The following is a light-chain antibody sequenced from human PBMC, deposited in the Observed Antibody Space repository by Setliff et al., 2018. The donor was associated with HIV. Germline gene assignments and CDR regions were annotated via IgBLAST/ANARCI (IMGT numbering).Light chain of an antibody. CDR2: EVN. J-gene: IGLJ2*01. Sequence: LAQPPSVSGSPGQSVTISCTGTSGDVGGYNCVSWYQQPPGTAPKLMIYEVNNRPSGVPDRFSGSKSGNTASLTISGLQAEDEADYYCSSCSSSSTLVFGGGTKVTVL. V-gene: IGLV2-18*02. CDR1: SGDVGGYNC. CDR3: SSCSSSSTLV.